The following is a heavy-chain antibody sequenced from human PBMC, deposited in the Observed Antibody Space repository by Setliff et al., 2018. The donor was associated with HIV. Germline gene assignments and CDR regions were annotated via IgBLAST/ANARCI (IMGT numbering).Heavy chain of an antibody. Sequence: PSETLSLTCTVSGDSITRGSYYWSWIRQPAGKGLEWIGHIYTSGKTHYSPSLKSRITISADTSKNQLSLNLSSVTAADTAVYYCARAAYSGTNLWEPATDLWGRGTLVTVSS. D-gene: IGHD1-26*01. CDR2: IYTSGKT. CDR1: GDSITRGSYY. V-gene: IGHV4-61*09. J-gene: IGHJ2*01. CDR3: ARAAYSGTNLWEPATDL.